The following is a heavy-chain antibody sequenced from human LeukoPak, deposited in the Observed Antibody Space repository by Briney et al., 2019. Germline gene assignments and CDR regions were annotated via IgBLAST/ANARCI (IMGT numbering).Heavy chain of an antibody. V-gene: IGHV3-11*06. Sequence: GGSLRLSCAASGFTFSDYYMSWIRQAPGKGLEWVSSISSSNNYLYYADSVKGRFTISRDNAKNSLYLQMNSLRAEDTAVYYCARGEYGSGSYHIDYWGQGTLVTVSS. CDR1: GFTFSDYY. D-gene: IGHD3-10*01. J-gene: IGHJ4*02. CDR2: ISSSNNYL. CDR3: ARGEYGSGSYHIDY.